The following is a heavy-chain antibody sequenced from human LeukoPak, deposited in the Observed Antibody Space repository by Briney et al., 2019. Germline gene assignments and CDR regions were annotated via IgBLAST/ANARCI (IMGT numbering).Heavy chain of an antibody. CDR1: GDSISNYY. D-gene: IGHD2-15*01. V-gene: IGHV4-4*07. Sequence: SETLSLTCTVSGDSISNYYWSWIRQPAGKGLEWIGRIYTSGSTNYNPSLKSRVTMSVDTSKNQFSLKLSSVTAADTAVYYCARDNIVVVVAATMRWFDPWGQGTLVTVSS. CDR3: ARDNIVVVVAATMRWFDP. CDR2: IYTSGST. J-gene: IGHJ5*02.